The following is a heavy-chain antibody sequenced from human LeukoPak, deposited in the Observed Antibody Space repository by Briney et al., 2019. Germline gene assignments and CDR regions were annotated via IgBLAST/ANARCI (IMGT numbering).Heavy chain of an antibody. V-gene: IGHV3-23*01. CDR3: AKDPHYDSSGYSFDP. CDR2: IRGSGGST. D-gene: IGHD3-22*01. CDR1: GFTFRDYA. J-gene: IGHJ5*02. Sequence: PGGSLRLSCTASGFTFRDYAMHWVRQAPGKGLEWVSGIRGSGGSTDYADAVKGRFTISRDNFKNTLYLQMNSLRAEDTAVYYCAKDPHYDSSGYSFDPWGQGTLVTVSS.